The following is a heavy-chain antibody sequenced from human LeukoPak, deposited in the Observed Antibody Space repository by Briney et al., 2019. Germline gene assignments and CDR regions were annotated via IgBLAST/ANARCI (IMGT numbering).Heavy chain of an antibody. D-gene: IGHD3-10*01. CDR3: ARDSGYYDSGLFAMDV. J-gene: IGHJ6*02. V-gene: IGHV4-59*01. Sequence: SETLSLTCTVSGGSISSYYWSWIRQPPGKGLEWIGYINYSGSTNYNPSLKGRVTISVDTSKNRFSLKLSSVTAADTAVYYCARDSGYYDSGLFAMDVWGQGTTVTVSS. CDR1: GGSISSYY. CDR2: INYSGST.